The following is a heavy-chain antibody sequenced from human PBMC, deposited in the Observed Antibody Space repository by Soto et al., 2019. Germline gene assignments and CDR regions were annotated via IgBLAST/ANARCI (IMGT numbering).Heavy chain of an antibody. J-gene: IGHJ6*02. D-gene: IGHD5-18*01. V-gene: IGHV3-23*01. Sequence: EVQVLESGGGLVQPGGSLRLSCAASGFSFGDYAMSWVRQAPGEGLEWVSGISGTGSRTSYADSVRGRFTISRDNVNNTLSLQMDSLRAEDTAVYYCARGGRYTYGYGDYSYGMDVWGQGTTVNVSS. CDR3: ARGGRYTYGYGDYSYGMDV. CDR2: ISGTGSRT. CDR1: GFSFGDYA.